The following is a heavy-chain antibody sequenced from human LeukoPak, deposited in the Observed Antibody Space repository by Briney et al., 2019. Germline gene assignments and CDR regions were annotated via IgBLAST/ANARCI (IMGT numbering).Heavy chain of an antibody. J-gene: IGHJ4*02. CDR2: IYYSGST. D-gene: IGHD6-13*01. Sequence: SQTLSLTCTVSGGSISSGGFYWSWIRQHPGKGLEWIGYIYYSGSTYYNPSLKSRVTISVDTSKNQFSLKLSSVTAADTAVYYCARKTISSIAAAGPSFDYWGQGTLVTVSS. CDR1: GGSISSGGFY. V-gene: IGHV4-31*03. CDR3: ARKTISSIAAAGPSFDY.